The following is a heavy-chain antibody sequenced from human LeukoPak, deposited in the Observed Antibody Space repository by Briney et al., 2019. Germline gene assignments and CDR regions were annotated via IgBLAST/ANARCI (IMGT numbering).Heavy chain of an antibody. J-gene: IGHJ4*02. CDR3: ARAVDIEYRQTEISGITFDY. CDR2: IYYSGST. V-gene: IGHV4-31*03. Sequence: PSQTLSLTCTVSGGSISSGGYYWSWIRQHPGKGLEWIGYIYYSGSTYYNPSLKSRVTISVDTSKNQFSLKLSSVTAADTAVYYCARAVDIEYRQTEISGITFDYWGQGTLVTVSS. CDR1: GGSISSGGYY. D-gene: IGHD5-12*01.